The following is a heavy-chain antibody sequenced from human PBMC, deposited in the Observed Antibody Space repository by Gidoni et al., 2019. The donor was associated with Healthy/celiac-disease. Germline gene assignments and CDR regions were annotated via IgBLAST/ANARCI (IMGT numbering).Heavy chain of an antibody. CDR3: ARDGNGDYGWFDP. CDR1: GFTFSSYA. D-gene: IGHD4-17*01. V-gene: IGHV3-30-3*01. CDR2: ISYDGSNK. Sequence: QVQLVASGGGVVQPGRSLRLSCAASGFTFSSYAMHWVRQAPGKGLEWVAVISYDGSNKYYADSVKGRFTISRDNSKNTLYLQMNSLRAEDTAVYYCARDGNGDYGWFDPWGQGTLVTVSS. J-gene: IGHJ5*02.